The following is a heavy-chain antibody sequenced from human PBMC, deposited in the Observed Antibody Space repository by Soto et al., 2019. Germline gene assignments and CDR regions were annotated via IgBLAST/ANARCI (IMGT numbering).Heavy chain of an antibody. CDR3: ARDQGWLRPGGYFDY. D-gene: IGHD5-12*01. CDR1: GGTFSSYA. V-gene: IGHV1-69*13. J-gene: IGHJ4*02. CDR2: IIPIFGTA. Sequence: GASVKVSCKASGGTFSSYAISWVRQAPGQGLEWMGGIIPIFGTANYAQKFQGRVTITADESTSTAYMELSSLRSEDTAVYYCARDQGWLRPGGYFDYWGQGTLVTVSS.